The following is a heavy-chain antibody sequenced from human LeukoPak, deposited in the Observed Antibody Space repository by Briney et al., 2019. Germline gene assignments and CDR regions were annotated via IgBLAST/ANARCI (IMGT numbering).Heavy chain of an antibody. V-gene: IGHV4-59*08. D-gene: IGHD3-22*01. CDR3: ARGNYYDRFSGPGSGHWFDP. CDR1: GGSISSYY. Sequence: SETLSLTCTVSGGSISSYYWSWIRQPPGKGLEWIGYIYYSGSTNYNPSLKSRVTISVDTSKNQFSLKLSSVTAADTAVYYCARGNYYDRFSGPGSGHWFDPWGQGTLVTVSS. J-gene: IGHJ5*02. CDR2: IYYSGST.